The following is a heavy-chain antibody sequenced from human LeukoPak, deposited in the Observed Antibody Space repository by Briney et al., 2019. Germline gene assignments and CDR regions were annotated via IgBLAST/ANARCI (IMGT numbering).Heavy chain of an antibody. CDR2: MNPNSGNT. CDR3: HLKRAGLALFDY. V-gene: IGHV1-8*01. D-gene: IGHD6-19*01. Sequence: ASVKVSCKASGYTFTSYDINWVRQATGKGLEWMGWMNPNSGNTGYAQKFQGRVTMTRNTSISTAYMELSSLRSEDTAVYYCHLKRAGLALFDYWGQGTLVTVSS. J-gene: IGHJ4*02. CDR1: GYTFTSYD.